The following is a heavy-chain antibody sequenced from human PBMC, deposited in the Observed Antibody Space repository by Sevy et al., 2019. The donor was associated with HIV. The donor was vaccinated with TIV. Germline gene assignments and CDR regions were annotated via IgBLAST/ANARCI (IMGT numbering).Heavy chain of an antibody. CDR1: GFTFSSYW. CDR3: ARGEGYSSGWYRT. V-gene: IGHV3-74*01. CDR2: INSDGSST. Sequence: GGSLRLSCAASGFTFSSYWMHWVRQAPGKGLVWVSRINSDGSSTSYADSVKGRFTSSRDNAKNTLYLQMNSLRAEDTAVYYCARGEGYSSGWYRTWGQGTLVTVSS. D-gene: IGHD6-19*01. J-gene: IGHJ5*02.